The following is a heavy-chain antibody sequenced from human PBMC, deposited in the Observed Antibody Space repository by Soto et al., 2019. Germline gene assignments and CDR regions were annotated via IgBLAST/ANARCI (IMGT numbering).Heavy chain of an antibody. CDR2: INGYNGDT. J-gene: IGHJ4*01. D-gene: IGHD2-21*02. CDR1: GYTFTSYG. V-gene: IGHV1-18*04. CDR3: ARDEDRVSARSVPHFDY. Sequence: ASVKVSCKASGYTFTSYGIGWVRQAPGQGLEWMGWINGYNGDTNYAQKLQGRVTVTTDTSTSTAYMELRSLTSDDTAVYYCARDEDRVSARSVPHFDYWGQGTPVTSPQ.